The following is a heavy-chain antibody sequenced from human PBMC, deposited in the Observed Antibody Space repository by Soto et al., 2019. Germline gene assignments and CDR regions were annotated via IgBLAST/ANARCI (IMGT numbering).Heavy chain of an antibody. Sequence: GGSLRLSCAASGFTFSSYAMSWVRQAPEKGLEWVSAISGSGGSTYYADSVKGRFTISRDNSKNTLYLQMNSLRAEDTAVYCCAKDLYCRSTSCYWGQGTLVTVSS. CDR3: AKDLYCRSTSCY. CDR2: ISGSGGST. D-gene: IGHD2-2*01. J-gene: IGHJ4*02. V-gene: IGHV3-23*01. CDR1: GFTFSSYA.